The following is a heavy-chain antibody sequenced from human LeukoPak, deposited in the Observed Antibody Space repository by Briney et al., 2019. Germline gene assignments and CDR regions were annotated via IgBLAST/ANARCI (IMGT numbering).Heavy chain of an antibody. D-gene: IGHD3-22*01. CDR2: IIPIFGTA. CDR1: GGTFSSYA. V-gene: IGHV1-69*06. CDR3: ARAYYDSSGYYLPINY. Sequence: SVKVSRKASGGTFSSYAISWVRQAPGQGLEWMGGIIPIFGTANYAQKFQGRVTITADKSTSTAYMELSSLRSEDTAVYYCARAYYDSSGYYLPINYWGQGTLVTVSS. J-gene: IGHJ4*02.